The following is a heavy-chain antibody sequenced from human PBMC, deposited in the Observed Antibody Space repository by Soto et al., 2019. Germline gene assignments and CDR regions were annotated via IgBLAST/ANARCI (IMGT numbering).Heavy chain of an antibody. CDR1: GFSLSTRGVA. Sequence: QITLKESGPTLVKPTQTLTLTCTFSGFSLSTRGVAVGWFRQPPGKALEWLALIYWDEDKWYSPSLKSRLTIXDDTSKNQVVLTMXXMDPVDTATYYCAHRPRGYAYYFDYWGQGTLVTVSS. D-gene: IGHD5-12*01. CDR2: IYWDEDK. CDR3: AHRPRGYAYYFDY. J-gene: IGHJ4*02. V-gene: IGHV2-5*02.